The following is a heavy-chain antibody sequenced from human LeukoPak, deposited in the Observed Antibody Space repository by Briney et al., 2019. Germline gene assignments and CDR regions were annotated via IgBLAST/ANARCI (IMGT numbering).Heavy chain of an antibody. CDR2: FSSSSSYI. CDR3: AREQVVVVPAALDY. Sequence: PGGSLRLSCAASGFTFSSYSMNWVRQAPGKGLEWVSSFSSSSSYIYYADSVKGRFTISRDNAKNSLYLQMNSLRAEDTAVYYCAREQVVVVPAALDYWGQGTLVTVSS. V-gene: IGHV3-21*01. D-gene: IGHD2-2*01. CDR1: GFTFSSYS. J-gene: IGHJ4*02.